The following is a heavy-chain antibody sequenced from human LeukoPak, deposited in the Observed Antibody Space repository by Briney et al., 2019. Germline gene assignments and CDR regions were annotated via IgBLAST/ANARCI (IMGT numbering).Heavy chain of an antibody. CDR2: INHSGST. CDR1: GGSFSGYY. D-gene: IGHD3-10*01. V-gene: IGHV4-34*01. Sequence: PSETLSLTCAVYGGSFSGYYWSWIRQPPGEGLEWIGEINHSGSTNYNPSLKSRVTISVDTSKNQFSLKLSSVTAADTAVYYCARGRVVRGDFDYWGQGTLVTVSS. J-gene: IGHJ4*02. CDR3: ARGRVVRGDFDY.